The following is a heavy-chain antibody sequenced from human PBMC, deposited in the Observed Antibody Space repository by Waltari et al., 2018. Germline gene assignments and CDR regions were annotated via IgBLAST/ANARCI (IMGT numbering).Heavy chain of an antibody. Sequence: EVQLVQSGAEVKKPGESRKLSCKGSGYRFSNYWNGWVRQMPGKGMESMGIIYPADSETRFNPSFQGQVTISVDKSITTAYLQWSSLKASDTAMYYCARRERGDGYTGAFDVWGQGTMVTVSS. CDR3: ARRERGDGYTGAFDV. J-gene: IGHJ3*01. CDR2: IYPADSET. D-gene: IGHD5-12*01. CDR1: GYRFSNYW. V-gene: IGHV5-51*01.